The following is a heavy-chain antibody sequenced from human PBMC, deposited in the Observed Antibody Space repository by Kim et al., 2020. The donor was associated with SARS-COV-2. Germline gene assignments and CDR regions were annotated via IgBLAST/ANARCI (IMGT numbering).Heavy chain of an antibody. V-gene: IGHV3-15*01. CDR3: TVFLVVPAVHQAEADAFDI. J-gene: IGHJ3*02. CDR2: IKSKTDGGTT. CDR1: GFTFSNAW. Sequence: GGSLRLSCAASGFTFSNAWMSWVRQAPGKGLEWVGRIKSKTDGGTTDYAAPVKGRFTISRDDSKNTLYLQMNSLKTEDTAVYYCTVFLVVPAVHQAEADAFDIWGQGTMVTVSS. D-gene: IGHD2-2*01.